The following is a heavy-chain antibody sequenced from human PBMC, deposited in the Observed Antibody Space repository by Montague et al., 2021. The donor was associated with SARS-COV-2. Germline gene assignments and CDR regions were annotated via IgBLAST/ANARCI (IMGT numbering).Heavy chain of an antibody. D-gene: IGHD5-24*01. CDR2: IYTSGST. CDR1: GASISSYY. CDR3: ARDHMTTMFMVYYYGMDV. V-gene: IGHV4-4*07. Sequence: SETLSLTCTVSGASISSYYWSWIRQPAGKGLEWIGRIYTSGSTKYNPSLKSRVTMSVDTSKNQFSLKLNSVTAADTAVYYCARDHMTTMFMVYYYGMDVWGQGTTVTVSS. J-gene: IGHJ6*02.